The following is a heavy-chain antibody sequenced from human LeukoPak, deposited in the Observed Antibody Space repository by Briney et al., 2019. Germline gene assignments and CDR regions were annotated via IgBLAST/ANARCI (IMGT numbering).Heavy chain of an antibody. V-gene: IGHV4-39*07. CDR1: GGSISSSSYY. CDR2: IYYSGST. CDR3: ARAAVWSGYSDYYYYMDV. Sequence: SETLSLTCTVSGGSISSSSYYWGWIRQPPGKGLEWIGSIYYSGSTYYNPSLKSRVTISVDTSKNQFSLKLSSVTAADTAVYYCARAAVWSGYSDYYYYMDVWGKGTTVTVSS. J-gene: IGHJ6*03. D-gene: IGHD3-3*01.